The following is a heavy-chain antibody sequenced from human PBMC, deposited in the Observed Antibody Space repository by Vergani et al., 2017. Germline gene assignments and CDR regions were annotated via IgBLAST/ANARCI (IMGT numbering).Heavy chain of an antibody. CDR3: ARAAVAGPVDWFDP. CDR1: GGSFSGYY. V-gene: IGHV4-34*01. CDR2: INHSGST. J-gene: IGHJ5*02. D-gene: IGHD6-19*01. Sequence: QVQLQQWGAGLLKPSETLSLTCAVYGGSFSGYYWSWLRQPPGKGLEWIGEINHSGSTNYNPSLKSRVTISVDTSKNQFSLKLSSVTAADTAVYYCARAAVAGPVDWFDPWGQGTLVTVSS.